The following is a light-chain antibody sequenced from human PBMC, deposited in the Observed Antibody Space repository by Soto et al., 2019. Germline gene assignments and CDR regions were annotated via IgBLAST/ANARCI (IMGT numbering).Light chain of an antibody. Sequence: EIVSTPSPATLCVSPRETATFSCRASQSVSSDLAWYQQKPGQAPRLLIYDASNRATGIPARFSGSGSGTDFTLTISSLEPEDFAVYYCQQRSNWITFGQGTRLEIK. CDR2: DAS. V-gene: IGKV3-11*01. J-gene: IGKJ5*01. CDR3: QQRSNWIT. CDR1: QSVSSD.